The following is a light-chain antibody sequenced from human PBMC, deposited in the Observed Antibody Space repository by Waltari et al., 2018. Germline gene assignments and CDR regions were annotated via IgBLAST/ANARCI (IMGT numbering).Light chain of an antibody. CDR3: GTYTSSATLI. Sequence: QSALTQPASVSGSPGQSITISCTGTSSDVGGYNYVSWYQKHPDKAPRLIIYDVSHRPSGVSNRFSGSKSGNTASLTISALQAEDEADYYCGTYTSSATLIFGGGTKLTVL. V-gene: IGLV2-14*03. CDR1: SSDVGGYNY. J-gene: IGLJ2*01. CDR2: DVS.